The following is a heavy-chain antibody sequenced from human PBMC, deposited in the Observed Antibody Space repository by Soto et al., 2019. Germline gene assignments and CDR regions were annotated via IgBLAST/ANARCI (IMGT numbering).Heavy chain of an antibody. CDR1: GYTFPSYY. CDR2: INPSGGST. V-gene: IGHV1-46*01. D-gene: IGHD6-13*01. CDR3: AWTGPAAAAGSLRY. J-gene: IGHJ4*02. Sequence: ASVKVSCKASGYTFPSYYMHWVRQAPGQGLEWMGIINPSGGSTSYAQKFQGRVTMTRDTSTSTVYMELSSLRSEDTAVYYCAWTGPAAAAGSLRYWGQGTLVTSPQ.